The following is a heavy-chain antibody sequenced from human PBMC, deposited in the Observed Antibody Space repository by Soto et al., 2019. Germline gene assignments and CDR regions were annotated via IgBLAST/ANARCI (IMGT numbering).Heavy chain of an antibody. CDR3: ARDRQFVHWFDP. Sequence: PSETLSLTCAVSGASITSSEWWNWVRQPPGRGLEWIGEIYHGGTTIYNPSLKSRVTISVDESKNHFTLKMTSVTVADTAVYYCARDRQFVHWFDPWGQGTLVTVS. J-gene: IGHJ5*02. CDR1: GASITSSEW. D-gene: IGHD2-21*01. V-gene: IGHV4-4*02. CDR2: IYHGGTT.